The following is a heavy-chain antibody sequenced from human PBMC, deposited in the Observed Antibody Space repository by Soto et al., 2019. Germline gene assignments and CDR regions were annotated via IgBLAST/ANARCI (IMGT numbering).Heavy chain of an antibody. D-gene: IGHD3-9*01. CDR2: ISAYNGNT. J-gene: IGHJ5*02. CDR3: ARGYYDILTGYYEDP. CDR1: GYTFTSYG. V-gene: IGHV1-18*01. Sequence: ASVKVSCKASGYTFTSYGIRWVRQAPGQGLEWMGWISAYNGNTNYAQKLQGRVTMTTDTSTSTAYMELRSLRSDDTAVYYCARGYYDILTGYYEDPWGQGTLVTVSS.